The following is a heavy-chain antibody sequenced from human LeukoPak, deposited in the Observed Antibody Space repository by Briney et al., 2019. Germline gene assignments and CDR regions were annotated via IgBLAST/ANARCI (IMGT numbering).Heavy chain of an antibody. J-gene: IGHJ6*02. CDR1: GFTFSSYW. D-gene: IGHD4-17*01. CDR2: IKQDGSEK. CDR3: AGAKYGDYRNGMDV. Sequence: GGSLRLSCAASGFTFSSYWMSWVRQAPGKGLEWVANIKQDGSEKYYVDSVKGRFTISRDNAKNSLYLQMNSLRAEDTAVYYCAGAKYGDYRNGMDVWGQGTTVTVSS. V-gene: IGHV3-7*04.